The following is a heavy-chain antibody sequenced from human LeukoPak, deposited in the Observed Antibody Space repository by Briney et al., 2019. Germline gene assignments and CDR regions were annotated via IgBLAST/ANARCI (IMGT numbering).Heavy chain of an antibody. CDR2: ISYDGSDK. Sequence: GGSLRLSCAASGFTFSSYGMHWVRQAPGKGLEWVAVISYDGSDKYYADSVKGRFTISRDNSKNTLYPQMNSLRAEDTAVYYCARTKNPYCSSTSCYYYFDYWGQGTLVTVSS. CDR1: GFTFSSYG. J-gene: IGHJ4*02. V-gene: IGHV3-30*19. CDR3: ARTKNPYCSSTSCYYYFDY. D-gene: IGHD2-2*01.